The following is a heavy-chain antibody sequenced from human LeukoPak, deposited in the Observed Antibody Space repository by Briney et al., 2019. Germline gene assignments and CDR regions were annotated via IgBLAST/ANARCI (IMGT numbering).Heavy chain of an antibody. J-gene: IGHJ4*02. V-gene: IGHV3-20*04. D-gene: IGHD2-8*01. CDR2: INWNGGST. Sequence: PGGSLRLSCAASGFTFDDYGMSWVRQAPGKGLEWVSGINWNGGSTGYADSVKGRFTISRDNAKNSLYLQMNSLRAEDTALYYCAGEMGGYCTNGVCYRGDAFDIWGQGTLVTVSS. CDR1: GFTFDDYG. CDR3: AGEMGGYCTNGVCYRGDAFDI.